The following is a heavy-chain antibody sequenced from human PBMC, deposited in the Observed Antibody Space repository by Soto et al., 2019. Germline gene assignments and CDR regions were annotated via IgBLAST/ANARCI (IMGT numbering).Heavy chain of an antibody. CDR3: ARHGEYGSGSYPVDP. J-gene: IGHJ5*02. CDR2: FYYRGNT. V-gene: IGHV4-39*01. Sequence: SETLSLTCTVSGGSISSSNYFWGWIRQPPGKGLEWIGSFYYRGNTYYNPSLKSRVTISVDTSKNQFSLKMSSVTAADTAVYYCARHGEYGSGSYPVDPWGQGTLVTVS. CDR1: GGSISSSNYF. D-gene: IGHD3-10*01.